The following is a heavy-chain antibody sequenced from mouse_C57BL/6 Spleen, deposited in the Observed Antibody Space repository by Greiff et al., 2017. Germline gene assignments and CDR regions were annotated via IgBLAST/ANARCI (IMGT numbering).Heavy chain of an antibody. Sequence: QVQLKQSGPELVKPGASVKLSCKASGYTFTRYDINWVKQRPGQGLEWIGWIYPRDGSTKYNEKFKGKATLTVDTSSSTAYMELHSLTSEDSAVYFCAKRVGNYYYGSSYLDYWGQGTTLTVSS. CDR3: AKRVGNYYYGSSYLDY. CDR2: IYPRDGST. V-gene: IGHV1-85*01. CDR1: GYTFTRYD. D-gene: IGHD1-1*01. J-gene: IGHJ2*01.